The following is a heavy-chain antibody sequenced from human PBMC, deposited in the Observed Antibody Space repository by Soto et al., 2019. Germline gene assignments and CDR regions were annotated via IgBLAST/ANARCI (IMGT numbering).Heavy chain of an antibody. V-gene: IGHV3-23*01. CDR2: ISGSGGST. CDR3: ATVSRKGSWYSLDY. CDR1: GFTFSSYA. D-gene: IGHD6-13*01. Sequence: ALRLSCAASGFTFSSYAMSWVRQAPGKGLEWVSAISGSGGSTYYADSVKGRFTISRDNSKNTLYLQMNSLRAEDTAVYYCATVSRKGSWYSLDYWGQGSLVAVSS. J-gene: IGHJ4*02.